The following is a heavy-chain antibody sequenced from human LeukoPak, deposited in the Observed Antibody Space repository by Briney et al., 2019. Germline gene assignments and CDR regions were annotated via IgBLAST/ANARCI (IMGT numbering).Heavy chain of an antibody. Sequence: GRSLRLSCAASGFTFRNYMMHWVRQALGKGLDWVAVILEDGSIQHYADSVKGRFTISRDNSRNTVFLQMNSLRGEDTAIYYCARVQGGGFRTADFWGQGTVVTVSS. CDR3: ARVQGGGFRTADF. CDR2: ILEDGSIQ. J-gene: IGHJ4*02. CDR1: GFTFRNYM. V-gene: IGHV3-30*04. D-gene: IGHD3-10*01.